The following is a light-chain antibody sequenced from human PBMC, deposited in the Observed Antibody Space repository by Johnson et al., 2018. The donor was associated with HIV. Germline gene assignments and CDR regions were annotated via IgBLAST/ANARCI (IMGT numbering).Light chain of an antibody. J-gene: IGLJ1*01. CDR1: SSNIGNNY. Sequence: QSVLTQPPSVSAAPGQKVTISCSGSSSNIGNNYVSWYQQVPGTAPKLLIYENNKRPSGIPDRFSGSKSGTSATLGITGLQTGDEADYYCGTWDSSLSAGGVFGTGTKVTCL. CDR3: GTWDSSLSAGGV. CDR2: ENN. V-gene: IGLV1-51*02.